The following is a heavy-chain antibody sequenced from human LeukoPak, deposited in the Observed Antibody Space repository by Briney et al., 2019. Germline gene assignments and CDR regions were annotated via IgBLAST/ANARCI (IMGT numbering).Heavy chain of an antibody. V-gene: IGHV1-24*01. CDR3: ATKRGYSYGIYAFDI. Sequence: GASVKVSCKFSVYTLTELSMHWVRQAPGKGLEWMGGFDPEDGETIYAQKFQGRVTMTEDTSTDTAYMELSSLRSEDTAVYYCATKRGYSYGIYAFDIWGQGTMVTVSS. CDR1: VYTLTELS. CDR2: FDPEDGET. J-gene: IGHJ3*02. D-gene: IGHD5-18*01.